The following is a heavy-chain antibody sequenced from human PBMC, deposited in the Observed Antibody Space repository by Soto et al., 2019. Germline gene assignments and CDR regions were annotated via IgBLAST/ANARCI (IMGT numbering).Heavy chain of an antibody. CDR1: GFTFSLYS. CDR2: ISRSSTGI. D-gene: IGHD3-16*02. CDR3: ARAVTWGLDV. J-gene: IGHJ6*02. V-gene: IGHV3-48*02. Sequence: EVQLVESGGGLVQPGGSLRLSCAASGFTFSLYSMSWVRQAPGKGLEGVSYISRSSTGIHYADSVKGRFTISRDDVTTSMHLQMNSLRDGDTAVYYCARAVTWGLDVWGQGTTVSISS.